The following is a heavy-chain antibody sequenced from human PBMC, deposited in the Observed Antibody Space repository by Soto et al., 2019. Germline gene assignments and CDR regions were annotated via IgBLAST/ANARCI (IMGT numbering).Heavy chain of an antibody. V-gene: IGHV3-13*01. D-gene: IGHD6-6*01. J-gene: IGHJ6*02. Sequence: EVQLVESGGGLVQPGGSLRLSCAASGFTFSSYDMHWVRQATGKGLEWVSAIGTAGDTYYPGSVKGRFTISRENAKNSLYLQMNSLRAGDTAVYYCARVLQSSSTIRGGMDVWGQGTTVTVSS. CDR1: GFTFSSYD. CDR2: IGTAGDT. CDR3: ARVLQSSSTIRGGMDV.